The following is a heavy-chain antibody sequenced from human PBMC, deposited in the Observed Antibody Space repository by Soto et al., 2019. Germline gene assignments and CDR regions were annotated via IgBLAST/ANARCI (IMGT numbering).Heavy chain of an antibody. D-gene: IGHD4-17*01. CDR1: GGSFSGYY. CDR2: INHSGST. Sequence: LSLTCAVYGGSFSGYYWSWIRQPPGKGLEWIGEINHSGSTNYNPSLKSRVTISVDTSKNQFSLKLSSVTAADTAVYYCARQSPYGDYGHWFDPWGQGTLVTVSS. V-gene: IGHV4-34*01. CDR3: ARQSPYGDYGHWFDP. J-gene: IGHJ5*02.